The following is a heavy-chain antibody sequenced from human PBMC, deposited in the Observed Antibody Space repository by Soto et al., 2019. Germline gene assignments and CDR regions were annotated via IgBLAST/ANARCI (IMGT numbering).Heavy chain of an antibody. D-gene: IGHD2-2*01. CDR3: ARRGSSTSYLGFDY. J-gene: IGHJ4*02. CDR1: GGAISGGGYY. CDR2: IYYSGST. Sequence: TSETLSLTCTVAGGAISGGGYYCSWIRQHPGKGLEWIGYIYYSGSTYYNPSLKSRVTISVDTSKNQFSLKLSSVTAADTAVYYCARRGSSTSYLGFDYWGQGTLVTVSS. V-gene: IGHV4-31*03.